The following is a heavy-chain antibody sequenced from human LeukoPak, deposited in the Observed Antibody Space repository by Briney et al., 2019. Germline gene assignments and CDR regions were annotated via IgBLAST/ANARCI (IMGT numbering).Heavy chain of an antibody. V-gene: IGHV3-9*01. J-gene: IGHJ6*02. CDR1: GFTFDDYA. Sequence: QPGRSLRLSCAASGFTFDDYAMHWVRQAPGKGLEWVSGISWNSGSIGYADSVKGRFTISRDNAKNSLYLQMNSLRAEDTALYYCAKDISRHHPYSYPSAGMDVWGQGTTVTVSS. CDR3: AKDISRHHPYSYPSAGMDV. CDR2: ISWNSGSI. D-gene: IGHD5-18*01.